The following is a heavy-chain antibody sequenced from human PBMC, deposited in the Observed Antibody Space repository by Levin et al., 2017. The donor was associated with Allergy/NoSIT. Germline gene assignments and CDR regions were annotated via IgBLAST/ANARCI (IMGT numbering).Heavy chain of an antibody. J-gene: IGHJ3*01. D-gene: IGHD3-16*01. Sequence: GESLKISCAASGFTFNNYGMHWVRQAPGKGLEWVAVVWYDESNKYYADSVKGRFTISRDNSKNMLYLQMNSLRAEDTAEYYCARESGRLMIITPGAFDVWGQGTLVTVSS. CDR1: GFTFNNYG. CDR3: ARESGRLMIITPGAFDV. V-gene: IGHV3-33*01. CDR2: VWYDESNK.